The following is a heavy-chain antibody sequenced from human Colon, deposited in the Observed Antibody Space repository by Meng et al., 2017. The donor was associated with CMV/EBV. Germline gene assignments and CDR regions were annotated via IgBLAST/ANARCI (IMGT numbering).Heavy chain of an antibody. CDR1: FTFRCYG. CDR2: IWYDGSNK. Sequence: FTFRCYGMHWVRQAPGKGLEWVAVIWYDGSNKYYADSVKGRFTISRDNSKNTLYLQMNSLRAEDTAAYYCARDPNYYGSGSPDWYFDLWGRGTLVTVSS. D-gene: IGHD3-10*01. J-gene: IGHJ2*01. V-gene: IGHV3-33*01. CDR3: ARDPNYYGSGSPDWYFDL.